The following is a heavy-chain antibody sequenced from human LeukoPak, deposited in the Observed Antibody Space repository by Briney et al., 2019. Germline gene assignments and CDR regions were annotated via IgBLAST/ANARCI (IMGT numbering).Heavy chain of an antibody. D-gene: IGHD3-16*01. CDR1: GFTLSSYA. CDR3: AKDGGRVRRIDP. CDR2: ISGSGGST. V-gene: IGHV3-23*01. Sequence: GGSLRLSCAASGFTLSSYAMSWVRQAPGKGLEWVSAISGSGGSTYYADSVKGRFTISRDNSKNTLYLQMNSLRAEDTAVYYCAKDGGRVRRIDPWGQGTLVTVSS. J-gene: IGHJ5*02.